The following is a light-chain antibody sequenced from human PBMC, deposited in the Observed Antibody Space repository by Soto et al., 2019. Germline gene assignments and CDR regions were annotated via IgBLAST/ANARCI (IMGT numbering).Light chain of an antibody. Sequence: QSALTQPPSASGSPGQSVTSSCTGTSGDVGRYNYVSWYQQHPGKAPKLIIYEVTKRPSGVPDRFSGSKSGNTASLNVSGLQPDDEADYYCSSFGARKNIFGTGTKLTVL. CDR3: SSFGARKNI. CDR1: SGDVGRYNY. J-gene: IGLJ1*01. CDR2: EVT. V-gene: IGLV2-8*01.